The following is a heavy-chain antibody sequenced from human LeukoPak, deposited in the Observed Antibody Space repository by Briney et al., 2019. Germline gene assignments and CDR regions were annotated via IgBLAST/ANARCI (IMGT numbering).Heavy chain of an antibody. V-gene: IGHV4-34*01. J-gene: IGHJ4*02. CDR3: ASRRILWFGGLSPIDY. CDR1: GGSFSGYY. D-gene: IGHD3-10*01. Sequence: SETLSLTCAVYGGSFSGYYWSWIRQPPGKGLEWIGEINHSGSTNYNPSLKSRVTISVDTSKNQFSLKLSSVTAADTAVYYCASRRILWFGGLSPIDYWGQGTLVTVSS. CDR2: INHSGST.